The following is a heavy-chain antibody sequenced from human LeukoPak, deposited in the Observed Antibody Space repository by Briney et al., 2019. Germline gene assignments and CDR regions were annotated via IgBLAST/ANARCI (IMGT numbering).Heavy chain of an antibody. Sequence: PGGSLRLSCAASGFTFSGYWMSWVRQAPGKGLEWVSNINHDGSVKYYVDSVKGRFTISRDNAKNSLYLQMNSLRAEDTAVYYCAGQIYDSSGYYFYWGQGTLVTVSS. CDR3: AGQIYDSSGYYFY. CDR2: INHDGSVK. J-gene: IGHJ4*02. D-gene: IGHD3-22*01. V-gene: IGHV3-7*01. CDR1: GFTFSGYW.